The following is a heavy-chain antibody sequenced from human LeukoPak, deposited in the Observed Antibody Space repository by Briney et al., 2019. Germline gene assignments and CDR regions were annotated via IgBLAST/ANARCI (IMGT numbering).Heavy chain of an antibody. CDR1: GFTFSSYW. V-gene: IGHV3-74*01. Sequence: PGGSLRLSCAASGFTFSSYWMHWVRQAPGKGLVWVSRINSDGSSTSYADSVKGRFTISRDNAKNTLYLQMNSLRAEDTAVYYCARESDIVVVVAATISHDAFDIWGQGTMVTVSS. D-gene: IGHD2-15*01. CDR3: ARESDIVVVVAATISHDAFDI. J-gene: IGHJ3*02. CDR2: INSDGSST.